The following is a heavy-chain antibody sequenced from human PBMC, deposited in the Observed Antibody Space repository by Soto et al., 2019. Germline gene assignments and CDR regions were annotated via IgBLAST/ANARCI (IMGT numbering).Heavy chain of an antibody. Sequence: QVQLVESGGGVVQPGRSLRLSCAASGFTFSSYGMHWVRQAPGKGLEWVAVIWYDGSNKYYADSVKGRFTISRDNSKNTLYLQMNSLRAEDTAVYYCARDQFYYDSSDYFENDAFDIWGQGTMVTVSS. CDR2: IWYDGSNK. CDR1: GFTFSSYG. V-gene: IGHV3-33*01. D-gene: IGHD3-22*01. CDR3: ARDQFYYDSSDYFENDAFDI. J-gene: IGHJ3*02.